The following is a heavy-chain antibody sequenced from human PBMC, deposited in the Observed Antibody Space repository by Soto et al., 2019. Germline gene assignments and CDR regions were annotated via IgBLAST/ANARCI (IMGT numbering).Heavy chain of an antibody. J-gene: IGHJ6*02. D-gene: IGHD2-2*01. CDR2: IIPIFGTA. V-gene: IGHV1-69*13. CDR3: ASLIVVVPAANNLHKYYYYYYGMDV. Sequence: ASVKVSCKASGGTFSSYAISWVRQAPGQGLEWMGGIIPIFGTANYAQKFQGRVTITADESTSTAYMELSSLRSEDTAVYYCASLIVVVPAANNLHKYYYYYYGMDVWGQGTTVTVSS. CDR1: GGTFSSYA.